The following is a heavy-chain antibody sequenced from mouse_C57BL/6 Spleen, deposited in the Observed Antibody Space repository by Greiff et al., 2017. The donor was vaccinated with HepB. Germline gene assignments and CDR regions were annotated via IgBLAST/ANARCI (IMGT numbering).Heavy chain of an antibody. J-gene: IGHJ4*01. CDR2: IRNKANGYTT. D-gene: IGHD1-1*01. Sequence: EVQRVESGGGLVQPGGSLSLSCAASGFTLTDYYMSWVRQPPGKALEWLGFIRNKANGYTTEYRASVKGRFTIFRNNSQSILYLQMNALRAEDSATYYCAIDPPYYYAYAMDYWSQATSVTVSS. V-gene: IGHV7-3*01. CDR1: GFTLTDYY. CDR3: AIDPPYYYAYAMDY.